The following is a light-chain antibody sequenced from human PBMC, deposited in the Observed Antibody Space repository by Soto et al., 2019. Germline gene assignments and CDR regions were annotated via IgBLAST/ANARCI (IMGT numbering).Light chain of an antibody. V-gene: IGKV3-11*01. J-gene: IGKJ1*01. CDR3: QQYNNWPWT. CDR2: DAS. Sequence: EIVLTQSPATLSLSPGERATLSCRASQSVSSYLAWYQQKPGQAPRLLIYDASNRATGIPARFSGSGSRTDFTLTISSLEPEDFAVYYCQQYNNWPWTFGQGTKVDIK. CDR1: QSVSSY.